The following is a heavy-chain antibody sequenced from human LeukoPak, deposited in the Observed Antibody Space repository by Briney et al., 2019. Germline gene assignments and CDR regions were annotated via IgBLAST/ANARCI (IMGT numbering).Heavy chain of an antibody. Sequence: ASVKVSCKASGYTFTSYYMHWVRQAPGQGLEWMGIINPSGGSTSYAQKFQGRVTMTRDTSTSTVYMELSSLRSEDTAVYYCARGQCYDILTGNNWFDPWGQGTLVTVSS. J-gene: IGHJ5*02. CDR3: ARGQCYDILTGNNWFDP. CDR1: GYTFTSYY. V-gene: IGHV1-46*01. CDR2: INPSGGST. D-gene: IGHD3-9*01.